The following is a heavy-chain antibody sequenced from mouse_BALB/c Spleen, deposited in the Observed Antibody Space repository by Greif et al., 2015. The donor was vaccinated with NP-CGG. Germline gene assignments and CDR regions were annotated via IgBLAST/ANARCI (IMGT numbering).Heavy chain of an antibody. CDR2: ISTYYGDA. CDR1: GYTFTDYA. D-gene: IGHD1-2*01. J-gene: IGHJ4*01. Sequence: VKLMESGAELVRPGVSVKISCKGSGYTFTDYAMHWVKQSHAKSLEWTGVISTYYGDASYNQKFKGKATMTVDKSSSTAYMELARLTSEDSAIYYCARESITTATMDYWGQGTSVTVSS. CDR3: ARESITTATMDY. V-gene: IGHV1S137*01.